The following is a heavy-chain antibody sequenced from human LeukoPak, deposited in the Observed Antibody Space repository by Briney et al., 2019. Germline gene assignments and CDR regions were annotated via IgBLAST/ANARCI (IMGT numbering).Heavy chain of an antibody. CDR3: ARSDYGDWGGY. CDR1: GYTFTGYY. Sequence: GASVKVSCKASGYTFTGYYMHWVRQAPGQGLEWMGWISAYNGNTNYAQKLQGRVTMTTDTSTSTAYMELRSLRSDDTAVYYCARSDYGDWGGYWGQGTLVTVSS. V-gene: IGHV1-18*04. CDR2: ISAYNGNT. D-gene: IGHD4-17*01. J-gene: IGHJ4*02.